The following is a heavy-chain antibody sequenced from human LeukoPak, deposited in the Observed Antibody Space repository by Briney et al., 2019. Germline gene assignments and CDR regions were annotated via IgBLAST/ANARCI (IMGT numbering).Heavy chain of an antibody. J-gene: IGHJ4*02. CDR3: ARVRGNWNYEDLLFDY. D-gene: IGHD1-7*01. CDR1: GYTFTSYD. CDR2: MNPNSGNT. V-gene: IGHV1-8*01. Sequence: GASVKVSCKASGYTFTSYDINWVRQATGQGLEWMGWMNPNSGNTGYAQKFQGRVTMTRNTSISTAYMELSSLRSEDTAVYYCARVRGNWNYEDLLFDYWGQGTLVTVSS.